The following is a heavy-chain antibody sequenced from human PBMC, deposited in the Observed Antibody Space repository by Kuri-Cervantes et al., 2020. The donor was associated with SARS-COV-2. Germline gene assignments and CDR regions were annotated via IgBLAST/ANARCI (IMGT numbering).Heavy chain of an antibody. J-gene: IGHJ4*02. V-gene: IGHV3-7*01. D-gene: IGHD3-10*01. Sequence: GESLKISCAASGFTFDDYGMSWVRQAPGKGLEWVAAIKPEGGEKHYVDSVRGRFTISRDDAKNSLYLQMNSLRAEDTAVYYCASLDHGLGSYYHTFPHDYWGLGTQVTVSS. CDR3: ASLDHGLGSYYHTFPHDY. CDR1: GFTFDDYG. CDR2: IKPEGGEK.